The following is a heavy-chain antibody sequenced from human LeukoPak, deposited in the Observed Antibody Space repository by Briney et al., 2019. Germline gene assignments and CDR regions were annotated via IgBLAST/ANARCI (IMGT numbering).Heavy chain of an antibody. CDR2: IYPGDSDT. J-gene: IGHJ4*02. CDR3: ARQVYCGGDCYSLGTGYFDY. Sequence: GESLKISCKGSGYSFTSYWIGWVRQMPGKGLEWMGIIYPGDSDTRYSLSFQGQVTISADKSISTAYLQWSSLKASDTAMYYCARQVYCGGDCYSLGTGYFDYWGQGTLVTVSS. D-gene: IGHD2-21*02. CDR1: GYSFTSYW. V-gene: IGHV5-51*01.